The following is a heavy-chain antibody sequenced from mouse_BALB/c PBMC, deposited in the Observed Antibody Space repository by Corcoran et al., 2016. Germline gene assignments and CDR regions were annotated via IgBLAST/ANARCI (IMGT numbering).Heavy chain of an antibody. V-gene: IGHV3-6*02. Sequence: DVQLQESGPGLVKPSQSLSLTCSVTGYSITSGHYWIWIRQFPGNKLEWMGYISYDGSNNYNPSLKNRISITRDTSKNQFFLKLNSVTTEDTATYYCARDDGYANGAQGTLVTVSP. D-gene: IGHD2-3*01. CDR1: GYSITSGHY. CDR2: ISYDGSN. J-gene: IGHJ3*01. CDR3: ARDDGYAN.